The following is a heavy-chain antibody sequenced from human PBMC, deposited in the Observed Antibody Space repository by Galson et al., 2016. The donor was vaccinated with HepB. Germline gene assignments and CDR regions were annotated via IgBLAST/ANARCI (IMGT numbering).Heavy chain of an antibody. V-gene: IGHV4-34*01. Sequence: ETLSLTCAVYGGSFSGYYYTWIRQPPGKGLEWIGEINHSGSTNSNPSLKSRVTISVDTSKNQVSLKVTSVTAADTAVYYCARGTVPAGRGFLIFDPWGQGTLVTVSS. J-gene: IGHJ5*02. CDR2: INHSGST. D-gene: IGHD6-19*01. CDR1: GGSFSGYY. CDR3: ARGTVPAGRGFLIFDP.